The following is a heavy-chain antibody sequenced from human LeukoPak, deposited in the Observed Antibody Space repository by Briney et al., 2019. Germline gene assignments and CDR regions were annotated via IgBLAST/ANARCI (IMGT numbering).Heavy chain of an antibody. V-gene: IGHV1-69*05. D-gene: IGHD1-26*01. CDR1: GATFSSSA. J-gene: IGHJ5*01. Sequence: VASVKVPCKASGATFSSSAISWVRQAPGQGLEWVGGAIPILGSTKYAQKFQDRVSITTDESTSTAYMELSSLRSVDTAVYYCARDDASATMGFDSWGQGTLVTVSS. CDR3: ARDDASATMGFDS. CDR2: AIPILGST.